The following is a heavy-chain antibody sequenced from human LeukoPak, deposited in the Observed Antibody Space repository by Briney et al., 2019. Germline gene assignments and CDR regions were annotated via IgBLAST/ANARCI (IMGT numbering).Heavy chain of an antibody. CDR3: ARGKSARRSYYHGMDV. CDR1: GYTFTSYD. J-gene: IGHJ6*02. D-gene: IGHD6-6*01. V-gene: IGHV1-8*01. Sequence: ASVTVSCKASGYTFTSYDINWVRQATGQGLEWMGWMNPNSGNTSYAQKFQGRVTMTRNTSISTAYMELSSLRSEDTAVYYCARGKSARRSYYHGMDVWGQGTTVTVSS. CDR2: MNPNSGNT.